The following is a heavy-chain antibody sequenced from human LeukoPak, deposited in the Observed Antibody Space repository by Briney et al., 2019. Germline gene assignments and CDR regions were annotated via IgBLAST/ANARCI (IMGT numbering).Heavy chain of an antibody. CDR2: INHEGSST. V-gene: IGHV3-74*01. Sequence: PGGSLRLSCAASGFIFSTDWMHWLRQARGKGLVWVSRINHEGSSTSYADSVKGGFTVSRDNAKNTLYLQLNNLRAEDTAVYYCVRENNYGDYGYWGQGTLVTVSS. CDR1: GFIFSTDW. CDR3: VRENNYGDYGY. J-gene: IGHJ4*02. D-gene: IGHD4-17*01.